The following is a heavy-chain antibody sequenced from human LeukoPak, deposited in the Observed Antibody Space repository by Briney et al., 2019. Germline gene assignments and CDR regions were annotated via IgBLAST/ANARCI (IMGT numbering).Heavy chain of an antibody. CDR1: GGSISSGSHY. Sequence: SQTLSFTCTVSGGSISSGSHYWRWIRQPAGKGLEWIGRIYTSGSTNYNPSLKSRVTISVDTSKNQFSLNLSSVTAADTAVYYCARWSTGFTEYWYFDLWGRGTLVTVSS. CDR2: IYTSGST. J-gene: IGHJ2*01. V-gene: IGHV4-61*02. CDR3: ARWSTGFTEYWYFDL. D-gene: IGHD1-1*01.